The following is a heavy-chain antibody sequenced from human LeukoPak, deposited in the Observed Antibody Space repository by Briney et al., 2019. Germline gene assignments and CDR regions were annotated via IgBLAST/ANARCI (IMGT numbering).Heavy chain of an antibody. V-gene: IGHV4-61*10. CDR2: IYYSGST. Sequence: SETLSLTCTVSGGSISSGSYYWSWVRQPAGKGLEWIGYIYYSGSTNYNPSLKSRVTISVDTSKNQFSLKLSSVTAADTAVYYCAREAMVRGAYFDYWGQGTLVTVSS. D-gene: IGHD3-10*01. CDR1: GGSISSGSYY. J-gene: IGHJ4*02. CDR3: AREAMVRGAYFDY.